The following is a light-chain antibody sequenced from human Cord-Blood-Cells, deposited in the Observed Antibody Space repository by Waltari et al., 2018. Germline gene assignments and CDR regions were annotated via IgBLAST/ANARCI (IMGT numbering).Light chain of an antibody. CDR3: SSYTSSSTLV. V-gene: IGLV2-14*01. Sequence: QSALTQPASVSGSPGQSITIPCTGPSSDVGGYNYVSGYQQHPGKAPKLMIYEVSNRPSGVSNRFSGSKSGNTASLTISGLQAEDEADYYCSSYTSSSTLVFGGGTKLTVL. CDR2: EVS. CDR1: SSDVGGYNY. J-gene: IGLJ2*01.